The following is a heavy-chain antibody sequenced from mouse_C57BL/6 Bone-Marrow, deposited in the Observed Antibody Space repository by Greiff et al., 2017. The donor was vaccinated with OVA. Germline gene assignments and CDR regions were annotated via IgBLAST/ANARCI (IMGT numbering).Heavy chain of an antibody. J-gene: IGHJ4*01. V-gene: IGHV7-1*01. Sequence: EVKLVESGGGLVQSGRSLRLSCATSGFTFSDFYMEWVRQAPGKGLEWIAASRNKANDYTTEYSASVKGRFIVSRDTSPSILYLQMNALRAEDTAIYYCARDAPHSMDYWGQGTSVTVSS. CDR2: SRNKANDYTT. CDR3: ARDAPHSMDY. CDR1: GFTFSDFY.